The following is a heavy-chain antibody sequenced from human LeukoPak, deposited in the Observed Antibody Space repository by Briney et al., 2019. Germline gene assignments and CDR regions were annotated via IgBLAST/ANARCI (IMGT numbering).Heavy chain of an antibody. CDR3: ARRKRLVIKSADAFDI. Sequence: GESLKISCKGSGYSFTSYWIGWVRQMPGKGLEWMGIIYPGDSDTRYSPSFQGQVTISADKSISTAYLQWSSLKASDTAMYYCARRKRLVIKSADAFDIWGQGTMVTVSS. J-gene: IGHJ3*02. CDR1: GYSFTSYW. V-gene: IGHV5-51*01. CDR2: IYPGDSDT. D-gene: IGHD3-9*01.